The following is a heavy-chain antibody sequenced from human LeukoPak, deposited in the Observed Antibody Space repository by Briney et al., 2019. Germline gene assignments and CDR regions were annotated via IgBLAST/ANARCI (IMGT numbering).Heavy chain of an antibody. J-gene: IGHJ4*02. CDR2: INTDGTVT. D-gene: IGHD6-19*01. CDR1: VFTFSKYW. Sequence: GWSLRLSFAASVFTFSKYWMLWVRQAPGKGLESVSRINTDGTVTTYADSVKGRLTVSRDNADNTMFLQMNSVRDEDTAVYYCATNQWLAPPPDSWGQGTPVTVSS. CDR3: ATNQWLAPPPDS. V-gene: IGHV3-74*01.